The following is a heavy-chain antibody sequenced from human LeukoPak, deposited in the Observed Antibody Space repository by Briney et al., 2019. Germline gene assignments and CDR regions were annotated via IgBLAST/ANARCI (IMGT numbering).Heavy chain of an antibody. V-gene: IGHV3-53*01. CDR2: IYSGGST. J-gene: IGHJ4*02. CDR3: AREFMGESGYLQFY. Sequence: TGGSLRLSCAASGFTVSSNYMSWVRQAPGKGLEWVSVIYSGGSTYYADSVKGRFTISRDNSKNTLYLQMNSLRAEDTAVYYCAREFMGESGYLQFYWGQGTLVTVSS. D-gene: IGHD3-3*01. CDR1: GFTVSSNY.